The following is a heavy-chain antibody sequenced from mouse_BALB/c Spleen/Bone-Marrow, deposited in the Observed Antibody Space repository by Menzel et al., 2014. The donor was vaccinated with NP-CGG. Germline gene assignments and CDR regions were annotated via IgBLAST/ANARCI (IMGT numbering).Heavy chain of an antibody. Sequence: QVQLQQSGAELMKPGASVKISCKATGYTFSSYWIEFIKQRPRHGLEWIGEILPGSGSTHYNEKFKGRATFTADTSSNTAYMQLSSLTSEDSAVYYCARGIRNYFDYWGQGTTLTVSS. V-gene: IGHV1-9*01. CDR2: ILPGSGST. D-gene: IGHD3-2*02. CDR1: GYTFSSYW. J-gene: IGHJ2*01. CDR3: ARGIRNYFDY.